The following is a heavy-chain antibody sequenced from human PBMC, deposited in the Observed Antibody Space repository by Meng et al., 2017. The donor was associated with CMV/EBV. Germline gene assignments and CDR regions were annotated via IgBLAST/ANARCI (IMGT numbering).Heavy chain of an antibody. CDR1: GFTVSRNY. J-gene: IGHJ4*02. CDR3: ARKGIGYYFDY. Sequence: LSCSASGFTVSRNYMSWVRQAPGKGLEWVSVIYSGGSTYYADSVKGRFTISRDNSKNTLYLQMNSLRAEDTAVYYCARKGIGYYFDYWGQGTLVTVSS. CDR2: IYSGGST. V-gene: IGHV3-53*01. D-gene: IGHD6-13*01.